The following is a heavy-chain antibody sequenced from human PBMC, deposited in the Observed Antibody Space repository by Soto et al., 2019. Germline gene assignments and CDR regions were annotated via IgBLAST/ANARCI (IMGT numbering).Heavy chain of an antibody. V-gene: IGHV5-51*01. Sequence: GESLKISCKGSGYSFTSYWIGWVRQMPGKGLEWMGIIYPGDSDTRYSPSFQGRVTISADKSMSTAYLQWSSLKASDTAMYYCARHDRIAAVPLDYWGQGTLVNVSS. D-gene: IGHD6-13*01. CDR1: GYSFTSYW. J-gene: IGHJ4*02. CDR2: IYPGDSDT. CDR3: ARHDRIAAVPLDY.